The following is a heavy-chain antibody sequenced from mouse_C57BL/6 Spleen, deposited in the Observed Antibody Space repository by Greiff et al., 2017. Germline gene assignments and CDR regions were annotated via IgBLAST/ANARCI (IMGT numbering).Heavy chain of an antibody. CDR1: GYAFSSSW. Sequence: QVQLQQSGPELVKPGASVKISCKASGYAFSSSWMNWVKQRPGKGLEWIGRIYPGDGDTNYNGKFKGKATLTADKSSSTAYMQLSSLTSEDSAVYFCARERLYYGNYGYAMDYWGQGTSVTVSS. V-gene: IGHV1-82*01. CDR3: ARERLYYGNYGYAMDY. J-gene: IGHJ4*01. D-gene: IGHD2-1*01. CDR2: IYPGDGDT.